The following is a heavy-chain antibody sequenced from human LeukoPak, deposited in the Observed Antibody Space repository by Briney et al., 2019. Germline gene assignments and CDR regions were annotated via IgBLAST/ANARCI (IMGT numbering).Heavy chain of an antibody. V-gene: IGHV4-39*07. CDR2: IYYSGST. J-gene: IGHJ3*01. Sequence: SETLSLTCTVSGGSISSSSDYWGWIRQPPGKGLEWIASIYYSGSTYYNPSLKSRVIISVDTSKNQFSLKLSSVTAADTAVYYCARDPPQYYYDNQQNFWGQGTMVTVSS. CDR1: GGSISSSSDY. CDR3: ARDPPQYYYDNQQNF. D-gene: IGHD3-22*01.